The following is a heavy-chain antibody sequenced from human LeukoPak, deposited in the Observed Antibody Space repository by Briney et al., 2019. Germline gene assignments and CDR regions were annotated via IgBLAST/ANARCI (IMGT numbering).Heavy chain of an antibody. J-gene: IGHJ5*02. CDR3: ARVSGTTSRAFDP. CDR2: ISYDGSNK. V-gene: IGHV3-30-3*01. D-gene: IGHD1-1*01. Sequence: GGSLRLSCAASGFTFSSYAMHWVRQAPGKGLEWVAVISYDGSNKYYADSVKGRFTISRDNSKNTLYLQMNSLRAEDTAVYYCARVSGTTSRAFDPWGQGTLVTVSS. CDR1: GFTFSSYA.